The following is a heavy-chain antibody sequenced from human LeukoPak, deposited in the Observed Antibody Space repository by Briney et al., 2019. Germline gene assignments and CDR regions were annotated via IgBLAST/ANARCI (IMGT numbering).Heavy chain of an antibody. D-gene: IGHD1-1*01. J-gene: IGHJ4*02. Sequence: GGSLRLSCAASGFTFSGSAIHWVRQAPGKGLEWVALISSDGKNKHYADSVKGRFTISRDNSKNTLYLQMNSLRAEDTAVYYCARCTTGRTFGSLREIKRSREIDYWGQGTLVTVSS. CDR2: ISSDGKNK. V-gene: IGHV3-30*04. CDR3: ARCTTGRTFGSLREIKRSREIDY. CDR1: GFTFSGSA.